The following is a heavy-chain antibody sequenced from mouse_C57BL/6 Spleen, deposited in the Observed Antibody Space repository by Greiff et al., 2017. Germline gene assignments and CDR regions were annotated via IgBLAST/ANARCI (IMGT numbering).Heavy chain of an antibody. Sequence: VQLQQPGAELVKPGASVKLSCKASGYTFTSYWMQWVIQRPGQGLEWIGEIDPSDSYTNYNQKFKGKATLTVDTSSSTAYMQLSSLTSEDSAVYYCARTGEGSDYWGQGTTLTVSS. CDR1: GYTFTSYW. V-gene: IGHV1-50*01. J-gene: IGHJ2*01. CDR3: ARTGEGSDY. CDR2: IDPSDSYT.